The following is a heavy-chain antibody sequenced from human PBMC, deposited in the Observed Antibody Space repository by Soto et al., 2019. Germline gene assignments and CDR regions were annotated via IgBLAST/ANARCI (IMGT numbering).Heavy chain of an antibody. V-gene: IGHV2-26*01. CDR1: GFSLSNARMG. CDR2: IFSNDEK. CDR3: ARSPPYGDSPRGFDP. Sequence: QVTLKESGPVLVKPTETLTLTCTVSGFSLSNARMGVSWIRQPPGKALEWLAHIFSNDEKSYSTSLKSRLTIPNDTSKSQVVLTMTNMHPVDTATYYCARSPPYGDSPRGFDPWGQGTLVTVSS. D-gene: IGHD4-17*01. J-gene: IGHJ5*02.